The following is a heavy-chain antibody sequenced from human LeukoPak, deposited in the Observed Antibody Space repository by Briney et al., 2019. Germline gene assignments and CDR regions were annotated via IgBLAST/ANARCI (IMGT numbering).Heavy chain of an antibody. D-gene: IGHD5-12*01. V-gene: IGHV3-72*01. J-gene: IGHJ4*02. CDR3: ARVSSGTSSKTFDY. CDR1: GFTFSDHY. CDR2: IRNKAKSYTT. Sequence: GGSLRLSCAASGFTFSDHYMDSVRQAPGKGLEWVGRIRNKAKSYTTDYAASVRGRFTISRDDSKNSVYLQVNSLKAEDTAVYYCARVSSGTSSKTFDYWGQGTLVTVSS.